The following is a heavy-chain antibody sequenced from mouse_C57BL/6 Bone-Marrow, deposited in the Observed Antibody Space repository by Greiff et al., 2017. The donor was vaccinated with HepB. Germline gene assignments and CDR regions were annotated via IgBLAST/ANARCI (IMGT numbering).Heavy chain of an antibody. D-gene: IGHD1-1*01. CDR3: TLLLRSSARDAMDY. V-gene: IGHV1-5*01. J-gene: IGHJ4*01. CDR1: GYTFTSYW. Sequence: VQLQQSGTVLARPGASVKMSCKTSGYTFTSYWMHWVKQRPGQGLEWIGAIYPGNSDTSYNQKFKGKAKLTAVTSASTAYMELSSLTNEDSAVYYCTLLLRSSARDAMDYWGQGTSVTVSS. CDR2: IYPGNSDT.